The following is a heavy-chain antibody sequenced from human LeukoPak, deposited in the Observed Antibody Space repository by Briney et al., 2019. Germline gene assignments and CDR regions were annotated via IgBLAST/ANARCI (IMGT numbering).Heavy chain of an antibody. J-gene: IGHJ6*02. CDR2: INPNSGGT. CDR3: ARLAYCSSTSCYRRTYYYYGMDV. Sequence: ASVKVSCKASGYTFTGYYMHWVRQAPGQGLEWMGWINPNSGGTNYAQKLQGRVTMTTDTSTSTAYMELRSLRSDDTAVYYCARLAYCSSTSCYRRTYYYYGMDVWGQGTTVTVSS. D-gene: IGHD2-2*02. CDR1: GYTFTGYY. V-gene: IGHV1-2*02.